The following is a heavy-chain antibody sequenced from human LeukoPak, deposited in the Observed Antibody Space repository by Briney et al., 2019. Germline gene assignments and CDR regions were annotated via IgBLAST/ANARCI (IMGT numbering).Heavy chain of an antibody. V-gene: IGHV6-1*01. Sequence: SQTLSLTCAISGDSVSSNSATWNWIRQSPSSGLEWLGRTYYRSKWYNDYAVSVKSRITINPYTSKNQFSLQLTSVTPEDTAVYYCAGTGSYFRYWDQGTLVTVSS. CDR1: GDSVSSNSAT. D-gene: IGHD1-26*01. CDR3: AGTGSYFRY. CDR2: TYYRSKWYN. J-gene: IGHJ4*02.